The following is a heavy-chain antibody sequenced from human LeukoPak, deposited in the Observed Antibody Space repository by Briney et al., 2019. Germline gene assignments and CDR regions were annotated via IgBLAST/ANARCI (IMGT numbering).Heavy chain of an antibody. V-gene: IGHV4-4*07. J-gene: IGHJ4*02. CDR3: ARDIGNHFGGLDHYYYDY. Sequence: PSETLSLTCTVSGDAVYYWNWIRQPAGKGLEWIGRIYNNESTWSNPSLKSRVSMSIDTSKNQFSLKLSSVTAPDAAVYYCARDIGNHFGGLDHYYYDYWGPGTLVTVSS. CDR1: GDAVYY. D-gene: IGHD2-15*01. CDR2: IYNNEST.